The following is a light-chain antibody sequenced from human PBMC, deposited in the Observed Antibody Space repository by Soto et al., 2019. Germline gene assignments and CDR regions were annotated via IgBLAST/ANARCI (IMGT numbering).Light chain of an antibody. Sequence: QSALTQTASVSGSPGQSITISCTGTSSDVGGYRYVSWYQQHPGKVPKLIIYDVSNRPSGISDRFSGSKSANTASLTISGLQAKDEADYYCSSYTSTSAYVVFGGGTKVTVL. V-gene: IGLV2-14*01. CDR2: DVS. J-gene: IGLJ2*01. CDR3: SSYTSTSAYVV. CDR1: SSDVGGYRY.